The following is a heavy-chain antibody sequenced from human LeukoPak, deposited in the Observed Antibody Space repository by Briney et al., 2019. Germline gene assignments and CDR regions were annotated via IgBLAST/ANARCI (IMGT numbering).Heavy chain of an antibody. Sequence: GGSLRLSCAASGFTFSSYAMSWVRQAPGKGLEWVSYISSSGSTIYYADSVKGRFTISRDNAKNSLYLQMNSLRAEDTAVYYCARESVLRYFDWPDWLRRGGLDAFDIWGQGTMVTVSS. D-gene: IGHD3-9*01. CDR2: ISSSGSTI. CDR1: GFTFSSYA. V-gene: IGHV3-48*04. CDR3: ARESVLRYFDWPDWLRRGGLDAFDI. J-gene: IGHJ3*02.